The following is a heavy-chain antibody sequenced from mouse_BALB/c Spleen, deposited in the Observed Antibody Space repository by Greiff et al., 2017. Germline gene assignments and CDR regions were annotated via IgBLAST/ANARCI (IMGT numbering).Heavy chain of an antibody. CDR1: GFNIKDTY. J-gene: IGHJ4*01. CDR3: ALSMITAMDY. D-gene: IGHD2-4*01. Sequence: EVKLQESGAELVKPGASVKLSCTASGFNIKDTYMHWVKQRPEQGLEWIGRIDPANGNTKYDPKFQGKATITADTSSNTAYLQLSSLTSEDTAVYYCALSMITAMDYWGQGTSVTVSS. V-gene: IGHV14-3*02. CDR2: IDPANGNT.